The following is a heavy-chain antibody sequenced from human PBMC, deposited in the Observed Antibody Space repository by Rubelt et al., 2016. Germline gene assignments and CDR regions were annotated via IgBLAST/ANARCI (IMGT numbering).Heavy chain of an antibody. D-gene: IGHD1-26*01. CDR3: ARDGGGSYSFDY. J-gene: IGHJ4*02. CDR2: INSDGSTT. V-gene: IGHV3-74*01. CDR1: YW. Sequence: YWMHWVRQAPGKGLVWVSRINSDGSTTNYADSVKGRFTISRDNSKNTLYLQMNSLRAEDTAVYYCARDGGGSYSFDYWGQGTLVTVSS.